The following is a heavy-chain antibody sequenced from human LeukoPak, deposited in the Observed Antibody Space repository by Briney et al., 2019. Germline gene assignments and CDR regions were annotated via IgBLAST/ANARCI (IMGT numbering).Heavy chain of an antibody. CDR2: INPNSGGT. CDR3: AREYCSATNCYTTLIDY. D-gene: IGHD2-2*02. Sequence: EASVKVSCKASGYTFTGYYMHWVRQASGQGLEWMGWINPNSGGTNYEQKFQGRVTMTRDTSISTAYMELSSLRSDDTAVYYCAREYCSATNCYTTLIDYWGQGTLVTVSS. J-gene: IGHJ4*02. V-gene: IGHV1-2*02. CDR1: GYTFTGYY.